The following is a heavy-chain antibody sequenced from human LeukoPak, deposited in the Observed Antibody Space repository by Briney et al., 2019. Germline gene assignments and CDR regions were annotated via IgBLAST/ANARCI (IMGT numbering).Heavy chain of an antibody. CDR3: ARPHLGGGWGSAGRNDAFDI. CDR1: GGSISSYY. V-gene: IGHV4-4*07. J-gene: IGHJ3*02. Sequence: SETLSLTCTVSGGSISSYYWSWIRQPAGKGLEWIGRIYTSGSTNYNPSLKSRVTISVDKSKNQFSLKLSSVTAADTAVYYCARPHLGGGWGSAGRNDAFDIWGQGTMVTVSS. D-gene: IGHD2-21*01. CDR2: IYTSGST.